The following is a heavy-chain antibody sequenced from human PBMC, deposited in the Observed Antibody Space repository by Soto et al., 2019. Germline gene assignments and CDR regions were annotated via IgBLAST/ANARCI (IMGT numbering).Heavy chain of an antibody. D-gene: IGHD5-18*01. CDR2: IDPSDSYT. Sequence: PGESLKISCKGSGYRFTSYWISWVRQMPGKGLEWMGRIDPSDSYTNYSPSFQGHVTISADKSISTAYLQWSSLKASDTAMYYCARSDTAMVTGYYYGMDVWGQGTTVTVSS. V-gene: IGHV5-10-1*01. CDR1: GYRFTSYW. J-gene: IGHJ6*02. CDR3: ARSDTAMVTGYYYGMDV.